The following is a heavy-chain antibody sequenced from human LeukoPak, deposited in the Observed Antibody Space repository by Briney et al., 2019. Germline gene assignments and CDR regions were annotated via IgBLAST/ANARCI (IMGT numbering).Heavy chain of an antibody. D-gene: IGHD1-26*01. CDR3: AKANSGTYRERDYFEY. CDR1: GFTFDDYA. J-gene: IGHJ4*02. V-gene: IGHV3-9*01. Sequence: PGGSLRLSCAASGFTFDDYAMHWVRQAPGKGLEWVSGISWDSRTTDYADSVKGRFTISRDNAKNSLYLQMNSLRTEDTALYYCAKANSGTYRERDYFEYWGQGTLVTVSS. CDR2: ISWDSRTT.